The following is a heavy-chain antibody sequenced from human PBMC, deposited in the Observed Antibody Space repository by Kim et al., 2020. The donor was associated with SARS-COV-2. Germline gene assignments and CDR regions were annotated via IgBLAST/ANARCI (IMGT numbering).Heavy chain of an antibody. D-gene: IGHD3-10*01. CDR2: INHSGST. Sequence: SETLSLTCAVYGGSFSGYYWSWIRQPPGKGLEWIGEINHSGSTNYNPSLKSRVTISVDTSKNQFSLKLSSVTAADTAVYYCAGGRKKGYYYGSGSYPSLYGMDVWGQGTTVTVSS. V-gene: IGHV4-34*01. J-gene: IGHJ6*02. CDR1: GGSFSGYY. CDR3: AGGRKKGYYYGSGSYPSLYGMDV.